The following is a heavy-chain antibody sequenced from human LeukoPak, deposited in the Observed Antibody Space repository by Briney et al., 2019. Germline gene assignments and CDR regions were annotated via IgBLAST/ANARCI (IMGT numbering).Heavy chain of an antibody. D-gene: IGHD1-7*01. CDR2: ISWNSGSI. CDR3: AKGLELGSYFDY. Sequence: GRSLRLSCAAYGFTFDDYAMHWVRQAPGKGLEWVSGISWNSGSIGYADSVKGRFTISRDNAKNSLNLQMNSLRAEDTALYYCAKGLELGSYFDYWGQGTLVSVSS. J-gene: IGHJ4*02. V-gene: IGHV3-9*01. CDR1: GFTFDDYA.